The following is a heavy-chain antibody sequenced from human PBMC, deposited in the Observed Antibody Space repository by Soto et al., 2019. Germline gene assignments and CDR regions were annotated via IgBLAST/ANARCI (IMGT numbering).Heavy chain of an antibody. CDR3: AKDRARYYYDSSAPAPSGY. CDR1: GFTFSSYA. J-gene: IGHJ4*02. Sequence: PGGALRLSCAASGFTFSSYAMSWVRQAPGKGLEWVSAISGSGGSTYYAGSVKGRFTISRDNSKNTLYLQMNSLRAEDTAVYYCAKDRARYYYDSSAPAPSGYWGQGTLVTVSS. V-gene: IGHV3-23*01. D-gene: IGHD3-22*01. CDR2: ISGSGGST.